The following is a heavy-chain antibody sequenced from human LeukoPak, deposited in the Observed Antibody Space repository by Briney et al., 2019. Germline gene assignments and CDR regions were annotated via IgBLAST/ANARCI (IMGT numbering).Heavy chain of an antibody. J-gene: IGHJ4*02. V-gene: IGHV4-39*07. CDR3: AREGDTSTLFDY. CDR2: IYYSGST. D-gene: IGHD3-16*01. CDR1: GGSISSSSYY. Sequence: SETLSLTCTVSGGSISSSSYYWGWIRQPPGKGLEWIGSIYYSGSTYYNPSLKSRVTISVDTSENQFSLKLSSVTAADTAVYYCAREGDTSTLFDYWGQGTLVTVSS.